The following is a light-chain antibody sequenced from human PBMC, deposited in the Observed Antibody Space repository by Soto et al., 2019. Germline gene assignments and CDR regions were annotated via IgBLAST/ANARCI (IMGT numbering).Light chain of an antibody. V-gene: IGKV3-15*01. CDR1: QIVSNN. CDR3: QQYDKWPPIT. J-gene: IGKJ5*01. Sequence: EIVMTQSPATLSVSPGERVTLSCRASQIVSNNLAWYQQKPGQAPRLLIYGASSRAPGIPGRFSGGGSGTEFTLTISSLQSEESAVYYCQQYDKWPPITCGQGTRLEIK. CDR2: GAS.